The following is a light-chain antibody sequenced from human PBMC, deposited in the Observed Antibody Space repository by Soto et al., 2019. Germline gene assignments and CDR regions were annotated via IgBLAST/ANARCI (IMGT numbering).Light chain of an antibody. J-gene: IGKJ1*01. CDR2: WES. CDR1: QSVLYSSNNKNY. CDR3: QQYFSFPWT. V-gene: IGKV4-1*01. Sequence: DIVMTQSPDSLAVSLGERATINCKSSQSVLYSSNNKNYLAWYQQRPGQPPNLLIYWESTRESGFADRFSGSGSGTDFTLTISRLQAEEVALYYCQQYFSFPWTFGQGTKVEIK.